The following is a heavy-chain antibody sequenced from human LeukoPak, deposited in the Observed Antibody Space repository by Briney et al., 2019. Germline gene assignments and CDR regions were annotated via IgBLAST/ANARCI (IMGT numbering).Heavy chain of an antibody. D-gene: IGHD2-8*01. V-gene: IGHV4-31*03. CDR1: GGSINSAGYY. J-gene: IGHJ6*03. CDR2: IYYTGST. CDR3: ASTYDYYYYMGV. Sequence: QPSETLSLTCNVSGGSINSAGYYWSWIRQHPGKGLEWIGYIYYTGSTYYNPSLKSRLTMSLDKSTNQVSLKLNSVAAADTAVYYCASTYDYYYYMGVWGKGTTVTVSS.